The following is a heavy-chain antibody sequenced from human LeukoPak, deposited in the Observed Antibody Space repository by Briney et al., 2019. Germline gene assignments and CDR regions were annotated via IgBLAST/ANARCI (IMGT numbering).Heavy chain of an antibody. CDR2: ISSSSSTI. D-gene: IGHD6-13*01. CDR3: AREEVYSSSWYGF. Sequence: PGGSLRLSCAASGFTFSSYSMNWVRQAPGKGLEWVSYISSSSSTIYYADSVKGRFTISRDNAKNSLYLQMNSLRAEDTAVYYCAREEVYSSSWYGFWGQGTLVTVSS. V-gene: IGHV3-48*01. CDR1: GFTFSSYS. J-gene: IGHJ4*02.